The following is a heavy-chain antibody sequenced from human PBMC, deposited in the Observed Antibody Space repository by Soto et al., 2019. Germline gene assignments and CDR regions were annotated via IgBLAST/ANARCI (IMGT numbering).Heavy chain of an antibody. CDR3: ASDSSYYYDSTAYYSNWFDP. CDR2: IFYSGST. Sequence: QLQLQESGPGLVKSSETLSLTCTVSGGSISGSSDYWGWIREPPGKGLEWIGSIFYSGSTYYNPSLKSRVTISVDRSKNQFSLKLSSVTAADTSVYYCASDSSYYYDSTAYYSNWFDPWGQGMLVTVSS. J-gene: IGHJ5*02. D-gene: IGHD3-22*01. CDR1: GGSISGSSDY. V-gene: IGHV4-39*01.